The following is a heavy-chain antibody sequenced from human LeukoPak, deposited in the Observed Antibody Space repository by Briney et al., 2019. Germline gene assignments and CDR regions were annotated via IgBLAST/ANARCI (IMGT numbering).Heavy chain of an antibody. D-gene: IGHD6-6*01. V-gene: IGHV5-51*01. CDR2: IYPGDSDT. CDR3: ARQKGYSSSSDY. Sequence: GESLKISCKASGYTFTSYWIAWVRQMPGKGLEWMGIIYPGDSDTRYSPSFQGQVTISADKSISTAYLQWSSLKASGTAMYYCARQKGYSSSSDYWGQGTLVTVSS. J-gene: IGHJ4*02. CDR1: GYTFTSYW.